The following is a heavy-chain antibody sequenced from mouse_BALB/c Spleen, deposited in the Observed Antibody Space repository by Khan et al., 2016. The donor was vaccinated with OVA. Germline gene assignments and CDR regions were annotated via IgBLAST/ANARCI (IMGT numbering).Heavy chain of an antibody. D-gene: IGHD1-1*01. V-gene: IGHV2-2*02. CDR1: GFSLTSYG. CDR2: IWSGGST. J-gene: IGHJ4*01. Sequence: QVQLKESGPGLVQPSQSLSITCTVSGFSLTSYGVHWVRQSPGKGLEWLGVIWSGGSTDYNAAFISRLSISKDNSKSQVFFKMNSLQANDTAIYYCARSRYYGSSSHAMDYWGQGTSVTVSS. CDR3: ARSRYYGSSSHAMDY.